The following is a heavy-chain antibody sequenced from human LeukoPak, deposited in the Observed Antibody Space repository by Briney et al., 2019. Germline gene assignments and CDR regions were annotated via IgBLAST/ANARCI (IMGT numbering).Heavy chain of an antibody. Sequence: SVKVSCKASGGTFSSYAISWVRQAPGQGLEWMGEIIPIFATANYAQRFQGRVTITADESTSTAYMELTSLRSEDTAVYYCARALGSGSAFYIWGQGTMVTVSS. J-gene: IGHJ3*02. V-gene: IGHV1-69*13. CDR3: ARALGSGSAFYI. CDR2: IIPIFATA. CDR1: GGTFSSYA. D-gene: IGHD3-10*01.